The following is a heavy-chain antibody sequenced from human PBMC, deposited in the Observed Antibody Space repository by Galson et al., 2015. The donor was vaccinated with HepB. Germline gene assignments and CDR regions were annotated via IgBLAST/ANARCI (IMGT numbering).Heavy chain of an antibody. J-gene: IGHJ3*02. Sequence: SLRLSCAASGITFSRYGMHWVRQAPGKGLEWVAVIWYDGSKKNYADSVKGRFIISRDNSNNTLYLQMNSLRDEDTAVYYCARAEGVNADAFDIWGQGTMVTVSS. V-gene: IGHV3-33*01. CDR1: GITFSRYG. CDR3: ARAEGVNADAFDI. CDR2: IWYDGSKK. D-gene: IGHD2-21*01.